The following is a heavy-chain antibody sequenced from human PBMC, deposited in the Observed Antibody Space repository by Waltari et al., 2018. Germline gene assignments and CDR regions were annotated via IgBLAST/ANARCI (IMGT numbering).Heavy chain of an antibody. V-gene: IGHV3-7*01. J-gene: IGHJ4*02. D-gene: IGHD6-19*01. CDR3: ATSGWYCFDY. Sequence: EVQLVESGGGWVQPGGSLRLSCTASGFTVSSFWMNWVRQTPGKGLEWVAGIKQDGSEKYYADSVKGRFTISRDNAKNSLYLQMNSLRAEDTAVYYCATSGWYCFDYWGQGTLVTVSS. CDR1: GFTVSSFW. CDR2: IKQDGSEK.